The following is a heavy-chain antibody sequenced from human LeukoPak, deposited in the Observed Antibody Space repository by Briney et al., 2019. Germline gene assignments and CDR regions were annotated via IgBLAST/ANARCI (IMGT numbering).Heavy chain of an antibody. CDR3: ARHGGSGWSDDYFDY. Sequence: GESLKISCKGSGYSFTSYWIGWVRQMPGKGLEWMGIIYPGDSDTRNSPSFQGQVTISADKSISTAYLQWSSLEAPDTAMYYCARHGGSGWSDDYFDYWGQGTLVTVSS. J-gene: IGHJ4*02. CDR2: IYPGDSDT. CDR1: GYSFTSYW. D-gene: IGHD6-19*01. V-gene: IGHV5-51*01.